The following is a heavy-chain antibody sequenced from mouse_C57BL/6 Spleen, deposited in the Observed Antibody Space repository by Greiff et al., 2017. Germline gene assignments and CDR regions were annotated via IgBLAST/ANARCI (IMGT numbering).Heavy chain of an antibody. J-gene: IGHJ1*03. CDR2: IDPETGGT. D-gene: IGHD1-1*01. V-gene: IGHV1-15*01. CDR1: GYTFTDYE. CDR3: TRDYYGSSYPYWYFDV. Sequence: VQLQQSGAELVRPGASVTLSCKASGYTFTDYEMHWVKQTPVHGLEWIGAIDPETGGTAYNQKFKGKAILTADKSSSTAYMELRSLTSEDSAVYYCTRDYYGSSYPYWYFDVWGTGTTVTDSS.